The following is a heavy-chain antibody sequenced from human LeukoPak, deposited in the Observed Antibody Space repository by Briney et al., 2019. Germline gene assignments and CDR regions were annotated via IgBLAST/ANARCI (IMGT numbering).Heavy chain of an antibody. Sequence: GSLRLSCAASGFTFSDYYMSWIRQPPGKGLEWIGSIYYSGSTYYNPSLKSRVTISVDTSKNQFSLKLSSVTAADTAVYYCARDSSSWYIMRYYFDYWGQGTLVTVSS. V-gene: IGHV4-38-2*02. CDR1: GFTFSDYY. CDR3: ARDSSSWYIMRYYFDY. J-gene: IGHJ4*02. D-gene: IGHD6-13*01. CDR2: IYYSGST.